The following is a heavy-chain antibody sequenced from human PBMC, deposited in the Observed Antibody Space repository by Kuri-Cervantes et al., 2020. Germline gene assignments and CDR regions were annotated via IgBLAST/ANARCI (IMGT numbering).Heavy chain of an antibody. J-gene: IGHJ4*02. CDR2: ISWNSGSI. CDR1: GFTFDDYA. Sequence: GGSLRLSCAASGFTFDDYAMHWVRQAPGKGLEWASLISWNSGSIGYADSVKGRFTISRDNAKNSLYLQMNSLRAEDTALYYCAKDLWGVGATTVEWGQGTLVTVSS. V-gene: IGHV3-9*01. D-gene: IGHD1-26*01. CDR3: AKDLWGVGATTVE.